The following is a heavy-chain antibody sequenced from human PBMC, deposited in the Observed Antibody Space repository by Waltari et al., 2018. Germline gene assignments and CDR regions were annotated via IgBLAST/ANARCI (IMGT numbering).Heavy chain of an antibody. J-gene: IGHJ5*02. CDR1: GGSISGFY. V-gene: IGHV4-59*01. Sequence: QVQLQESGPSLLTPSQTLSLICPVSGGSISGFYWSWVRQPPGQGLGWIGYSYYTGGTNVHRPLKSRVTLSVATSQHQLSLKLSSVTAADTAFHYGARVGGRDWGWFDPGGEGTLVTVSS. CDR2: SYYTGGT. CDR3: ARVGGRDWGWFDP. D-gene: IGHD2-21*02.